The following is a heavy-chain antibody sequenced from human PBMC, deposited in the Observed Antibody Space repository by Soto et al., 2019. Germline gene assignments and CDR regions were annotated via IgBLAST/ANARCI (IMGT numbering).Heavy chain of an antibody. D-gene: IGHD2-2*01. J-gene: IGHJ4*02. CDR2: IKQDGSER. CDR3: ARGGSSTRFMDY. CDR1: GFTSSSSW. Sequence: EVQLVESGGGLVQPGGSLRLSCAASGFTSSSSWMSWVRQAPGKGLEWVANIKQDGSERYYVDSVKGRFTISRDNAKNSLYLQMNSLRAEDTAVYYCARGGSSTRFMDYWGQGTLVTVSS. V-gene: IGHV3-7*03.